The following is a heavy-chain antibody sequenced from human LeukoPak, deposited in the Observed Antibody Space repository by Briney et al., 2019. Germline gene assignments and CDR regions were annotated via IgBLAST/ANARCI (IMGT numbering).Heavy chain of an antibody. D-gene: IGHD6-25*01. CDR3: ARDHCVSSGCYEEYYYGMDV. V-gene: IGHV1-2*02. CDR1: GYTFTGYY. CDR2: INPNSGGT. Sequence: ASVKVSCKASGYTFTGYYMQWVRQAPGQGLEWMGWINPNSGGTNYAQKFQGRVTMTRDTSISTVYMELSRLRSDDTAVYFCARDHCVSSGCYEEYYYGMDVWGRGTTVTVSS. J-gene: IGHJ6*02.